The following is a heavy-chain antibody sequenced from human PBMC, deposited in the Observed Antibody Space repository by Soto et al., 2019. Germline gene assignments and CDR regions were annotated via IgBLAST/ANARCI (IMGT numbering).Heavy chain of an antibody. CDR3: TTGSWFGAVDI. J-gene: IGHJ3*02. V-gene: IGHV3-15*01. Sequence: EVQLVESGGGLVKPGGSLRLSCAASGFTFSNAWMSWVRQAPGKGLEWVGRIKSKTDGGTTDYAAPVKGRFTISRDDSKNTLSLQMNSLKTEDTAVYYCTTGSWFGAVDIWGQGTMVTVSS. CDR1: GFTFSNAW. CDR2: IKSKTDGGTT. D-gene: IGHD3-10*01.